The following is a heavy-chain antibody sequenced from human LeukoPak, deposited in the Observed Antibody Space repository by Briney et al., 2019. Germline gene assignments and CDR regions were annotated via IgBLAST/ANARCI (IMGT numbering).Heavy chain of an antibody. CDR1: GGSFSGYY. J-gene: IGHJ4*02. D-gene: IGHD1-20*01. V-gene: IGHV4-34*01. CDR2: INHSGST. Sequence: PSETLSLTCAVYGGSFSGYYWSWIRQPPGKGLDWIGEINHSGSTNYNPSLKSRVTISVDTSKNQFSLKLRSVTAADTAVYYCARGQYNWNYWGQGTLVTVSS. CDR3: ARGQYNWNY.